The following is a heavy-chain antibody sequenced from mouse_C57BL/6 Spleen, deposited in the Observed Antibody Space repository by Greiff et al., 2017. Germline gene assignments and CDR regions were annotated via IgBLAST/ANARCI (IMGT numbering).Heavy chain of an antibody. V-gene: IGHV5-6*01. D-gene: IGHD3-1*01. CDR1: GFTFSSYG. CDR3: ARQRAQRGFAY. CDR2: ISSGGSYT. J-gene: IGHJ3*01. Sequence: EVMLVESGGDLVKPGGSLKLSCAASGFTFSSYGMSWVRQTPDKRLEWVATISSGGSYTYYPDSVKGRFTISRDNAKNTLYLQMSSLKSEDTAMYYCARQRAQRGFAYWGQGTLVTVSA.